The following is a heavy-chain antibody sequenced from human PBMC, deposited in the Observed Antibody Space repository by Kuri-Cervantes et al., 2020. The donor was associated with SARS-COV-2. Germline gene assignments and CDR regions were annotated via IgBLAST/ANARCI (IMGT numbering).Heavy chain of an antibody. CDR3: ARVLRTASFDF. CDR2: LYYSGST. Sequence: SETLSLTCTVSGGSITTYSYYWGWIRQPPGKGLEWIGSLYYSGSTYYNPSLKNRVTISIDTSKNQFSLRLSSVTAADTAVYYCARVLRTASFDFWGQGTLVTVSS. J-gene: IGHJ4*02. D-gene: IGHD3-16*01. CDR1: GGSITTYSYY. V-gene: IGHV4-39*01.